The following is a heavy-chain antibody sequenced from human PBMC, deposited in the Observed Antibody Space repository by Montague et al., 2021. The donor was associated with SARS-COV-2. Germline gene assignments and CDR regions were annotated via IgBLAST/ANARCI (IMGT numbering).Heavy chain of an antibody. CDR3: ARDSYTKGDY. CDR2: INGDGSAK. Sequence: SLRLSCAASGFGFSTDWMSWVRQAPGKGLEWVANINGDGSAKSYVDSVKGRFTISRDNANNSLYLQMNSLRAEDTAVYYCARDSYTKGDYWGQGTLVSVSS. J-gene: IGHJ4*02. V-gene: IGHV3-7*03. CDR1: GFGFSTDW. D-gene: IGHD4-11*01.